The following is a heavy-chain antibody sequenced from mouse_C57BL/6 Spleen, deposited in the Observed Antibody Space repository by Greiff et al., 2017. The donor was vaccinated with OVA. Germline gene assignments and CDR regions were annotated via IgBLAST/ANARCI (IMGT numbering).Heavy chain of an antibody. J-gene: IGHJ1*03. V-gene: IGHV5-16*01. Sequence: DVKLVESEGGLVQPGSSMKLSCTASGFTFSDYYMAWVRQVPEKGLEWVANINYDGSSTYYLDSLKSRFIISRDNAKNILYLQMSSLKSEDTATYYCARDYYGRGYFDVWGTGTTVTVSS. CDR2: INYDGSST. CDR3: ARDYYGRGYFDV. D-gene: IGHD1-1*01. CDR1: GFTFSDYY.